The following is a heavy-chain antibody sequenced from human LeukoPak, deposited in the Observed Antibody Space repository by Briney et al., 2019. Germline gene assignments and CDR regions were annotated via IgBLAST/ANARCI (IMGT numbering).Heavy chain of an antibody. D-gene: IGHD2-15*01. CDR1: GFTFSTYS. CDR3: VRDSQKVGGVFPSSDF. CDR2: ISSSGNII. J-gene: IGHJ4*02. V-gene: IGHV3-48*01. Sequence: GGSLRLSCAASGFTFSTYSMNWVRQAPGKGLEWVSYISSSGNIIYYSDSVKGRFTISRDNAQNSLYLQMNSLRAEDTAFYYCVRDSQKVGGVFPSSDFWGQGTLVTVSS.